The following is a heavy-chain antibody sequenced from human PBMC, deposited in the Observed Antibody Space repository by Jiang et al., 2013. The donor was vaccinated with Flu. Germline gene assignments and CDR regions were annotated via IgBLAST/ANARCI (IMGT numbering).Heavy chain of an antibody. D-gene: IGHD1-20*01. V-gene: IGHV6-1*01. CDR3: ARSNWDDYVFDY. CDR1: SSNSAA. J-gene: IGHJ4*02. CDR2: TYYKFKWNN. Sequence: SSNSAAWNWIRQSPARGLEWLGRTYYKFKWNNDYVGSVIGRITMNPDTSKNQFSLQLNFVTPEDTAVYFCARSNWDDYVFDYWGQGTLVTVSS.